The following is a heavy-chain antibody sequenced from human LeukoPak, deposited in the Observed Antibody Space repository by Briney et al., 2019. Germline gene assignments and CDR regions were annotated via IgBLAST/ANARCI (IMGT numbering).Heavy chain of an antibody. CDR1: GDSMRSYF. J-gene: IGHJ5*02. CDR2: IYYSGAI. Sequence: SETLSLTCTVSGDSMRSYFWSWIRRPPGKGLEWIGYIYYSGAINYNPFLKSRVTISVDASKNQFSLKLSSVTAADTAVYYCARCTYGSGSYVAWGQGTLVTVSS. V-gene: IGHV4-59*08. D-gene: IGHD3-10*01. CDR3: ARCTYGSGSYVA.